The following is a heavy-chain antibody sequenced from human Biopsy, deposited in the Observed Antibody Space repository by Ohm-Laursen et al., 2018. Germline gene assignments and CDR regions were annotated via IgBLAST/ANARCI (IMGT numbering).Heavy chain of an antibody. CDR1: GGSFSGYY. J-gene: IGHJ4*02. D-gene: IGHD6-19*01. CDR3: ARGRLRAVARFDY. Sequence: SETPSLTCAVYGGSFSGYYWSWIRQPPGKGLEWIGEINHSGSTNYSPSLKIRVTISVDTSKNQFSLKLTSVTAADTAVYYCARGRLRAVARFDYWGQGTLVTVSS. CDR2: INHSGST. V-gene: IGHV4-34*01.